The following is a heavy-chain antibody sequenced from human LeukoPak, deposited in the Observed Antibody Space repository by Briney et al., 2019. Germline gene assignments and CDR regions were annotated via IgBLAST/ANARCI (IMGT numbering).Heavy chain of an antibody. D-gene: IGHD3-16*01. Sequence: PSETLSLTCTVSGGSISSYYWSWIRQPPGKGLEWIGYIYYSGSTNYNPSLKSRVTISVDTSKNPFSLKLSSVTAADTAVYYCARVGGDYYYYMDVWGKGTTVTISS. J-gene: IGHJ6*03. CDR1: GGSISSYY. V-gene: IGHV4-59*01. CDR2: IYYSGST. CDR3: ARVGGDYYYYMDV.